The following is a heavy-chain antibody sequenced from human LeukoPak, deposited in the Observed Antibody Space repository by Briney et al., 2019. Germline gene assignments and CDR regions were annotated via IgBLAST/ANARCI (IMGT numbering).Heavy chain of an antibody. D-gene: IGHD3-10*01. CDR2: VTGSGSTT. CDR3: ARGSTYYLLDV. Sequence: GGSLRLSCVASGFAFSDYYINWIRQAPGKGLEWISYVTGSGSTTYYVDSVKGRYTISRDNAKKSVFLLMDSLRGDDTAVYYCARGSTYYLLDVWGKGTTVTVSS. CDR1: GFAFSDYY. V-gene: IGHV3-11*01. J-gene: IGHJ6*03.